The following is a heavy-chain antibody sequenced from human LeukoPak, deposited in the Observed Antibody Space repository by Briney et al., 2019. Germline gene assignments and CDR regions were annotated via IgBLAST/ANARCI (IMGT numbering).Heavy chain of an antibody. Sequence: AAVKVSCKASGYTFTSYGISWVRQAPGQGLEWMGWISAYNGDTNYAQKLQGRVTMTTDTSTSTAYTELRSLRSDDTAVYYCARALGYFDYWGQGTLVTVSS. CDR3: ARALGYFDY. V-gene: IGHV1-18*01. D-gene: IGHD7-27*01. CDR1: GYTFTSYG. CDR2: ISAYNGDT. J-gene: IGHJ4*02.